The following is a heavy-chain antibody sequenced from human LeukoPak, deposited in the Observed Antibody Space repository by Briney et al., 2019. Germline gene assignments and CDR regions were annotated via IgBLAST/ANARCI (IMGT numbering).Heavy chain of an antibody. CDR2: IYYSGST. V-gene: IGHV4-59*01. J-gene: IGHJ3*02. CDR1: GGSISSYY. Sequence: PSETLSLTCTVSGGSISSYYWSWIRQPAGKGLEWIGSIYYSGSTNYNPSLKSRVTISVDTSKNQFSLKLSSVTAADTAVYYCAREGEKAFDIWGQGTMVTVSS. D-gene: IGHD1-26*01. CDR3: AREGEKAFDI.